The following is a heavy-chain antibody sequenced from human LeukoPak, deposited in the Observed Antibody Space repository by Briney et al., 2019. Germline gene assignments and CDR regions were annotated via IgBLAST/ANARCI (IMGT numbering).Heavy chain of an antibody. D-gene: IGHD3-3*01. CDR2: ISGSGGST. V-gene: IGHV3-23*01. J-gene: IGHJ4*02. Sequence: GGSLRLSCAASGFTFSSYAMSWVRQAPGKGLEWVSGISGSGGSTYYADSVKGRFTISRDNSKNTLYLQMNSLRAEDTAVYYSAVERAIIGDVPFDKWGQGTLVTVSS. CDR1: GFTFSSYA. CDR3: AVERAIIGDVPFDK.